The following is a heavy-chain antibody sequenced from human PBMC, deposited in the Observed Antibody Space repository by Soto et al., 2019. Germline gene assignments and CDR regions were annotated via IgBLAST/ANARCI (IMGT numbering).Heavy chain of an antibody. V-gene: IGHV5-10-1*01. D-gene: IGHD6-6*01. CDR3: ARHESVVPTDY. CDR1: GYSFTTYW. J-gene: IGHJ4*02. Sequence: PGESLKISCQGSGYSFTTYWISWSRQMPGKGLEWMGRLDPTDSYTNYSPSFKGHVTISTDKSISTAYLQWSSLKASDTAIYYCARHESVVPTDYWAQGTLVTVSS. CDR2: LDPTDSYT.